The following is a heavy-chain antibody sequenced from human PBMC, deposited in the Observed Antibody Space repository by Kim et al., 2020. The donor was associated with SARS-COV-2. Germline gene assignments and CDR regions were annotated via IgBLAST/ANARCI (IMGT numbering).Heavy chain of an antibody. J-gene: IGHJ3*02. CDR3: ATPTYYYDSSGYYNDAFDI. D-gene: IGHD3-22*01. CDR2: IIPIFGTA. Sequence: SVKVSCKASGGTFSSYAISWVRQAPGQGLEWMGGIIPIFGTANYAQKFQGRVTITADESTSTAYMELSSLRSEDTAVYYCATPTYYYDSSGYYNDAFDIWGQGTMVTVSS. CDR1: GGTFSSYA. V-gene: IGHV1-69*13.